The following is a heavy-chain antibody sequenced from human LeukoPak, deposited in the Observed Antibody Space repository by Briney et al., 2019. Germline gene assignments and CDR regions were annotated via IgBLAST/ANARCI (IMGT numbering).Heavy chain of an antibody. J-gene: IGHJ4*02. CDR2: INQDGSEE. CDR1: GFTFSNYW. CDR3: VRDGGVSGYDLLDY. D-gene: IGHD5-12*01. Sequence: GSLRLSCAASGFTFSNYWMTWARQAPGKGLEWVAHINQDGSEEHYMDSVKARFTISRDNAKNSLSLQMNSLRAEDTAVYYCVRDGGVSGYDLLDYWGQGTVVTVSS. V-gene: IGHV3-7*01.